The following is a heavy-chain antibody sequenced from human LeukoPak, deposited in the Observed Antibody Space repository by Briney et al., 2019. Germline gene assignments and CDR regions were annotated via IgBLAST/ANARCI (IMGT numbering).Heavy chain of an antibody. CDR1: GFTFSSYW. J-gene: IGHJ4*02. CDR2: IKQDGNEK. CDR3: ARGRIAAARVFDY. V-gene: IGHV3-7*03. D-gene: IGHD6-13*01. Sequence: GGSLRLSCAASGFTFSSYWMSWVRQAPGKELEWVANIKQDGNEKYYVDSVKGRFTISRDNAKNSLYLQMNSLRAEDTAVYYCARGRIAAARVFDYWGQGTLVTVSS.